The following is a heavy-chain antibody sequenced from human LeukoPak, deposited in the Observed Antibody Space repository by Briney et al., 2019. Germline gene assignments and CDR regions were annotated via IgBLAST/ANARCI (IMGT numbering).Heavy chain of an antibody. CDR2: INPNSGGT. Sequence: ASVKVSCKASGYTFTGHYIHWVRQAPGQGLEWMGWINPNSGGTNYAQKFQGRVTMTRDTSISTAYMELSKLRSDDTAVYYCARVEVAATRYYYYYYMDVWGKGTTVTVSS. J-gene: IGHJ6*03. V-gene: IGHV1-2*02. CDR3: ARVEVAATRYYYYYYMDV. D-gene: IGHD2-15*01. CDR1: GYTFTGHY.